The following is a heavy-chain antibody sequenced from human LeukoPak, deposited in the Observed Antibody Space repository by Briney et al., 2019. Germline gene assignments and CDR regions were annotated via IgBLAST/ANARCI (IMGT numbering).Heavy chain of an antibody. CDR2: ISDSGGST. V-gene: IGHV3-23*01. Sequence: PGGSLRLSCAASGFTFSTYAMTWVRQAPGKGLEWVSAISDSGGSTYYADSVKGRFTISRDNSRNSLYLQMNSLRAEDTAVYYCAKGRATVADTEGDYWGQGTLVTVSS. D-gene: IGHD6-19*01. J-gene: IGHJ4*02. CDR3: AKGRATVADTEGDY. CDR1: GFTFSTYA.